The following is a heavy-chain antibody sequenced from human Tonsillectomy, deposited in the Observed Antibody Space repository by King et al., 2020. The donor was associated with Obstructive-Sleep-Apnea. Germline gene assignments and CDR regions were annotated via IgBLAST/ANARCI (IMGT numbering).Heavy chain of an antibody. V-gene: IGHV3-23*04. CDR1: GFTFSSSA. CDR2: ISGSGGST. CDR3: AKDGQDIVVVVAATGAEYFQH. Sequence: DVQLVESGGGLVQPGGSLRLSCAASGFTFSSSAISWVRQASGKGLEWVSAISGSGGSTYYADSVKGRFTISRDNSKNTLYLQMNSLRAEETAVYYCAKDGQDIVVVVAATGAEYFQHWGQGTLVTVSS. D-gene: IGHD2-15*01. J-gene: IGHJ1*01.